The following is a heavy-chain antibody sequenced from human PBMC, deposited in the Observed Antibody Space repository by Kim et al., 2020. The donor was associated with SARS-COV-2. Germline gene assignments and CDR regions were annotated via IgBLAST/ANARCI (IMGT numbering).Heavy chain of an antibody. CDR1: GGSISSSSYY. CDR3: ARPVRPPRRNYYDSKTTYGCNKIDP. Sequence: SETLSLTCTVSGGSISSSSYYWGWIRQPPGKGLEWIGSIYYSGSTYYNPSLKSRVTISVDTSKNQFSLKLSSVTAADTAVYYCARPVRPPRRNYYDSKTTYGCNKIDPWGQGTLVTVSS. V-gene: IGHV4-39*01. CDR2: IYYSGST. J-gene: IGHJ5*02. D-gene: IGHD3-22*01.